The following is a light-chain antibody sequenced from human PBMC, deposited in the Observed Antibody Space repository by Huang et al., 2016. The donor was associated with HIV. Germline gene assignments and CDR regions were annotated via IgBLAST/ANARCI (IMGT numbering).Light chain of an antibody. V-gene: IGKV3-11*01. CDR1: QSVSNY. CDR2: DAS. Sequence: EIVLTQSPATLSLSPGERATLSCRASQSVSNYLAWYQQKPGQAPRLLIYDASNRATAIPARFRGSGSGTDFTLTISSLEPEDFAVYYCQQRSNWPPLTFGGGTKVEIK. J-gene: IGKJ4*01. CDR3: QQRSNWPPLT.